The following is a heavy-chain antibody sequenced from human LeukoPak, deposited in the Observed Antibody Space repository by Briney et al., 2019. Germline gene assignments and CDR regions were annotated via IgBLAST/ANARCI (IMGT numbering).Heavy chain of an antibody. Sequence: ASETLSLTCAVYGGSFSGYYCSWIRQPPGKGLEWIGEINHSGSTNYNPSLKSRVTISVDTSKNQFSLKLSSVTAADTAVYYCARARRILRNGFDYWGQGTLVTVSS. CDR3: ARARRILRNGFDY. CDR2: INHSGST. D-gene: IGHD5/OR15-5a*01. CDR1: GGSFSGYY. J-gene: IGHJ4*02. V-gene: IGHV4-34*01.